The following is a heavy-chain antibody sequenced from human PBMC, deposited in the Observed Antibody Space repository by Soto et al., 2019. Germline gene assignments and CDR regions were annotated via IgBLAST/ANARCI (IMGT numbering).Heavy chain of an antibody. CDR1: GYTFTSYA. CDR3: ARVGLRWPYDAFDI. CDR2: INPNSGGT. D-gene: IGHD4-17*01. Sequence: GASVKVSCKASGYTFTSYAMHWVRQAPGQRLEWMGWINPNSGGTNYAQKFQGWVTMTRDTSISTAYMELSRLRSDDTAVYYCARVGLRWPYDAFDIWGQGTMVTVSS. J-gene: IGHJ3*02. V-gene: IGHV1-2*04.